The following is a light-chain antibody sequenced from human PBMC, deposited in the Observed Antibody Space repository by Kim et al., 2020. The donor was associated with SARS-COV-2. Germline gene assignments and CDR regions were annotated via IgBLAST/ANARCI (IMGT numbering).Light chain of an antibody. CDR3: ASWDDSLSGWV. J-gene: IGLJ3*02. CDR2: SNN. Sequence: ELTQPPSASGTPGQRVTIYCSGTSSSAGSNSVNWYQQLPGTAPKVLIYSNNQRPSGVPDRFSGSKSGTSASLAISGLQSDDEADYYCASWDDSLSGWVFGGGTQLTVL. V-gene: IGLV1-44*01. CDR1: SSSAGSNS.